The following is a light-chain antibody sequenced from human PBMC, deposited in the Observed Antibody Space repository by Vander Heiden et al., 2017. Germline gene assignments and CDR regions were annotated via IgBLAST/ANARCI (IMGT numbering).Light chain of an antibody. CDR3: QQYNNYPLT. CDR2: KAS. V-gene: IGKV1-5*03. Sequence: DIQMTQSPSTLSASGGDRVTITCRASQSGSSWLAWYQQKPGKAPELLIYKASNLQSGVPSRFSGSGSGTEFTLTISSLQPDDFATYYCQQYNNYPLTFGGGTKVEIK. J-gene: IGKJ4*01. CDR1: QSGSSW.